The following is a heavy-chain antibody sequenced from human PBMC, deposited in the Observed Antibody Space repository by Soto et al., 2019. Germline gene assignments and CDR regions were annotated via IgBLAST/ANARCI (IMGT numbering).Heavy chain of an antibody. J-gene: IGHJ5*02. V-gene: IGHV4-34*01. CDR2: INHSGST. CDR1: GGSFSGYY. Sequence: SETLSLTCAVYGGSFSGYYWSWIRQPPGKGLEWIGEINHSGSTNYNPSLKSRVTISVDTSKNQFSLKLSSVTAADTAVYYCARRMVYPDNWFDPWGQGTLVTVSS. CDR3: ARRMVYPDNWFDP. D-gene: IGHD3-10*01.